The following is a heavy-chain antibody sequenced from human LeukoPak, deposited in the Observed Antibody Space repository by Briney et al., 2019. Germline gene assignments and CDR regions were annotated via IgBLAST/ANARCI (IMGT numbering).Heavy chain of an antibody. V-gene: IGHV3-30*02. D-gene: IGHD3-10*01. CDR1: GFTFSSYG. CDR2: IRYDGSNK. Sequence: GGSLRLSCAASGFTFSSYGMHWVRQAPGKGLEWVAFIRYDGSNKYYADSVKGRFTISRDNSKNSLYLQMNSLRAEDTAVYYCARDAQLWFGELSNYYFDYWGQGTLVTVSS. CDR3: ARDAQLWFGELSNYYFDY. J-gene: IGHJ4*02.